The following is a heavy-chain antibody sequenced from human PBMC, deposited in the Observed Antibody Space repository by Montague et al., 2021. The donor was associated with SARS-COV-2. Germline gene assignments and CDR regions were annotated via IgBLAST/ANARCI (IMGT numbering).Heavy chain of an antibody. CDR2: MFTSGST. V-gene: IGHV4-61*02. D-gene: IGHD1-26*01. CDR1: GASISNPTYS. Sequence: TLSLTCTVSGASISNPTYSWGWIRQPAGKELEWIGRMFTSGSTTYNPSLKSRVTISVDTSKNQFSLRLNSVTAADTAAYYCVREGGSMTFDYWGQGILVTASS. J-gene: IGHJ4*02. CDR3: VREGGSMTFDY.